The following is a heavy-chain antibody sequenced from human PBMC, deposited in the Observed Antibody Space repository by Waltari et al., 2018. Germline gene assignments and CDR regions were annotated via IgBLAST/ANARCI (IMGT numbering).Heavy chain of an antibody. D-gene: IGHD6-6*01. CDR1: GFTFRIYA. CDR3: AKDQTSGRPLAYAMDA. V-gene: IGHV3-23*01. CDR2: TRGSGSP. Sequence: DVQLLESGGGLAQVGGSLRLSCAASGFTFRIYAMGWVRQAPGKGLEWVSGTRGSGSPYYADSVKGRFTISRDNSKNTLYLEMNNLRAEDTAIYYCAKDQTSGRPLAYAMDAWGQGTTVTVSS. J-gene: IGHJ6*02.